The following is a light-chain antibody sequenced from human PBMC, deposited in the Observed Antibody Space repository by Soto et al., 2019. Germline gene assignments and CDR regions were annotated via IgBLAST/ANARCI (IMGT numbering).Light chain of an antibody. Sequence: DSPMTQSPSTVSATVGDRVTIPCRASQSISSWLAWYQQKPGKAPKLLIYDASSLESGVPSRFSGSGSGTEFTLTITSLQPDDFATYYCQQYNSYPWTFGQGTKVDI. J-gene: IGKJ1*01. CDR2: DAS. V-gene: IGKV1-5*01. CDR3: QQYNSYPWT. CDR1: QSISSW.